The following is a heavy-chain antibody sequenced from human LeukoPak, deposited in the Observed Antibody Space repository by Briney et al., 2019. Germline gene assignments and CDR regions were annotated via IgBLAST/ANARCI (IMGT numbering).Heavy chain of an antibody. Sequence: PSETLSLTCTVSGGSISSSSYYWGWIRQPPGKGLEWIGSIYYSGSTYYNPSLKSRVTISVDTSKNQFSLKLSSVTAADTAVYYCARDLSSSEFDYWGRGTLVTVSS. CDR2: IYYSGST. CDR1: GGSISSSSYY. V-gene: IGHV4-39*07. CDR3: ARDLSSSEFDY. J-gene: IGHJ4*02. D-gene: IGHD6-6*01.